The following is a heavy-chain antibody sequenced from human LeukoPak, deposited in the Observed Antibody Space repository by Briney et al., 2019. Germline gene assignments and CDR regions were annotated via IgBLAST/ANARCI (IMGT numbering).Heavy chain of an antibody. V-gene: IGHV4-39*02. D-gene: IGHD5-24*01. Sequence: PSETLSLTCTVSGGSISSSSYYWGWIRQPPGKGLEWSGSLYYSGSTYYNPSLKGRVTISVDTSKNQFSLKLSSVTAADTAVYYSARDLGDGYNPYYFDYWGQGTLVTVSS. J-gene: IGHJ4*02. CDR2: LYYSGST. CDR1: GGSISSSSYY. CDR3: ARDLGDGYNPYYFDY.